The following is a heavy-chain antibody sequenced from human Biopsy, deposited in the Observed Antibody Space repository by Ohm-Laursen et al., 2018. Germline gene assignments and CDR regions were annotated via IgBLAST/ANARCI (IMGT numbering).Heavy chain of an antibody. D-gene: IGHD6-25*01. Sequence: GTLSLTCAVSGGSISSYQWTWIRQPPGKGLEWIGYLHNTGGTNYNPSLKSRVTISVDTSKNQFSLKLGSVTAADTAVYYCAREAAIIDPRTRAFGYWGQGTLVTVSS. CDR2: LHNTGGT. J-gene: IGHJ4*02. CDR1: GGSISSYQ. V-gene: IGHV4-59*01. CDR3: AREAAIIDPRTRAFGY.